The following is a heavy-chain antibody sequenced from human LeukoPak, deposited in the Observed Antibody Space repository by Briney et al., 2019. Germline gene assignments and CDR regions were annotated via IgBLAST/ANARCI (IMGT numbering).Heavy chain of an antibody. D-gene: IGHD3-10*02. CDR1: GFTFSSYE. CDR3: AELGITMIGGV. V-gene: IGHV3-48*03. J-gene: IGHJ6*04. Sequence: GGSLRLSCAASGFTFSSYEMNWVRQAPGKGLEWVSYISSSGSTLYYADSVRGRFTISRDNAKNSLYLQMNSLRAEDTAVYYCAELGITMIGGVWGKGTTVTISS. CDR2: ISSSGSTL.